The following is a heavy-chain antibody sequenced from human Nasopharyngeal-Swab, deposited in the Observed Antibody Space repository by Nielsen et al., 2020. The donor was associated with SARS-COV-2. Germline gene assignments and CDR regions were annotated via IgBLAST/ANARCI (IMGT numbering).Heavy chain of an antibody. CDR3: ASEGTVTSYYYYGMDV. V-gene: IGHV3-30*04. Sequence: VRQAPGKGLEWVAVISYDGSNKYYADSVKGRFTISRDNSKNTLYLQMNSLRAEDTAVYYCASEGTVTSYYYYGMDVWGQGTTVTVSS. D-gene: IGHD4-17*01. CDR2: ISYDGSNK. J-gene: IGHJ6*02.